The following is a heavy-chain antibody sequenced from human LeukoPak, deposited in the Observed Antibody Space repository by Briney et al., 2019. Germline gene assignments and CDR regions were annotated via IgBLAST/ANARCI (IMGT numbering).Heavy chain of an antibody. CDR1: GFTFSSYW. V-gene: IGHV3-48*03. J-gene: IGHJ4*02. CDR3: AQIYTYGSSQFDY. D-gene: IGHD5-18*01. CDR2: ISSSGSTI. Sequence: PGGSLRLSCVGSGFTFSSYWMTWVRQAPGKGLEWVSYISSSGSTIYYADSVKGRFTISRDNAKNSLYLQMNSLRAEDTAVYYCAQIYTYGSSQFDYWGQGTLVTVSS.